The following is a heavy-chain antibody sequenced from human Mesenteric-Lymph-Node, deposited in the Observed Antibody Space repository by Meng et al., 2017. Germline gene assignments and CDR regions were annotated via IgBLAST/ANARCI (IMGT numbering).Heavy chain of an antibody. CDR2: IHYSGTT. CDR3: ARDSPGGYGYFDS. CDR1: AGLTTSDDYY. Sequence: VPLQDSGPGLVNPSPTLSLTCTVSAGLTTSDDYYWSWIRQPPGKGLEWIGYIHYSGTTYYNPSLKSRIAISLDTSKNQFSLNLNSVTAADAAVYYCARDSPGGYGYFDSWGQGTLVTVSS. J-gene: IGHJ4*02. D-gene: IGHD5-12*01. V-gene: IGHV4-30-4*01.